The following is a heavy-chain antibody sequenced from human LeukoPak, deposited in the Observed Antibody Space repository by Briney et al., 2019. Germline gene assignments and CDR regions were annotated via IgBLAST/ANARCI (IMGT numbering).Heavy chain of an antibody. J-gene: IGHJ6*02. CDR1: GYTFINYY. V-gene: IGHV1-46*01. CDR2: INPSGGST. D-gene: IGHD2-15*01. CDR3: ARARVVVTALHGTDV. Sequence: GASVKVSCKASGYTFINYYMHWVRQAPGQGLEWMGIINPSGGSTTYAQKFQGRVTMTRDTSTSTVYMELSSLRSEDTAVYYCARARVVVTALHGTDVWGQGTTVTVSS.